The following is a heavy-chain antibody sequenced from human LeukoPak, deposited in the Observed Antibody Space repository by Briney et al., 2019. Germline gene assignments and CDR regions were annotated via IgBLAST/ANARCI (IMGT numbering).Heavy chain of an antibody. J-gene: IGHJ4*02. V-gene: IGHV4-39*01. D-gene: IGHD3-10*01. CDR1: GGSISSSSSY. CDR2: TYFSGGT. CDR3: ARQTGSGLFSLP. Sequence: SETLSLTCSVSGGSISSSSSYWGWIRQPPGKGLEWIGSTYFSGGTYYNASLKSRVTISVDTSKNQFSLKLSSVTAADTAVYYCARQTGSGLFSLPGGQGTLVTVSS.